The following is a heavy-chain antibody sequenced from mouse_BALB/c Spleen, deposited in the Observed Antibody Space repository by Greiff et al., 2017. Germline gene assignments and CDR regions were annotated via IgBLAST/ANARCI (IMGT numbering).Heavy chain of an antibody. D-gene: IGHD1-1*01. CDR3: TGGDTTVHAMDY. J-gene: IGHJ4*01. CDR2: IYPGNSDT. V-gene: IGHV1-5*01. CDR1: GYSFTSYW. Sequence: EVQLQQSGTVLARPGASVKMSCKASGYSFTSYWMHWVKQRPGQGLEWIGAIYPGNSDTSYNQKFKGKAKLTAVTSASTAYMELSSLTNEDSAVYYCTGGDTTVHAMDYWGQGTSVTVSS.